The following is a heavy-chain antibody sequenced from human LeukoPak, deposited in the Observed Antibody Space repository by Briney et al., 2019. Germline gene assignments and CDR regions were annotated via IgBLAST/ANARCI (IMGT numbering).Heavy chain of an antibody. V-gene: IGHV3-30*02. J-gene: IGHJ4*02. CDR2: IRYDGSNK. D-gene: IGHD6-19*01. CDR1: GFTFSTYG. Sequence: GGSLRLSCAASGFTFSTYGMHWVRQAPGKGLEWVAFIRYDGSNKYYADSVKGRFTISRDNSKNTLYLQMNSLRAEDTAVYYCARAIKAVAGTFHRDYYFDYWGQGTLVTVSS. CDR3: ARAIKAVAGTFHRDYYFDY.